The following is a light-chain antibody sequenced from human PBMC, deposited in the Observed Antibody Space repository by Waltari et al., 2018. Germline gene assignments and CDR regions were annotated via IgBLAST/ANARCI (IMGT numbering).Light chain of an antibody. Sequence: DIQMTQSPSVMYASVGDRVTITCRASQAINVFAGWFKQRPGEAPRRLIYVASTLQIGVPSRFSGSGYGTEFTLAISSLQPEDFATYYCLQNKTYPHAFGQGTRVEIK. CDR3: LQNKTYPHA. V-gene: IGKV1-17*03. CDR1: QAINVF. CDR2: VAS. J-gene: IGKJ2*01.